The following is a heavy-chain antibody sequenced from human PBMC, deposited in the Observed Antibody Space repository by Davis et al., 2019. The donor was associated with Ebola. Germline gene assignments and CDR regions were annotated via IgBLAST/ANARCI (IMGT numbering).Heavy chain of an antibody. J-gene: IGHJ5*02. CDR1: GYTFISYG. Sequence: ASVKVSCKASGYTFISYGISWLRQAPGQGLEWMGWISPYYGDTIYAQKFQGRVTVTTDTSTNTGYMELRSLTSDDTAVYYCARDTDGHKRWYWLDPWGQGTLVTVSS. CDR3: ARDTDGHKRWYWLDP. V-gene: IGHV1-18*04. D-gene: IGHD5-24*01. CDR2: ISPYYGDT.